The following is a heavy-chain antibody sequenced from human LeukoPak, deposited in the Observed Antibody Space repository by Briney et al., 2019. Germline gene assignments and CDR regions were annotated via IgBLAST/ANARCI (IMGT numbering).Heavy chain of an antibody. Sequence: PGGSLRLSCSASGFTFSNYAMHWVRQAPGKGLEYVSAIGSNGISTYYADSVKGRFTISRENSKNTLYLQMSSLRPEDTAVYYCVNTHSSGSYDHWGQGTLVTVSS. V-gene: IGHV3-64D*06. J-gene: IGHJ4*02. D-gene: IGHD3-10*01. CDR1: GFTFSNYA. CDR3: VNTHSSGSYDH. CDR2: IGSNGIST.